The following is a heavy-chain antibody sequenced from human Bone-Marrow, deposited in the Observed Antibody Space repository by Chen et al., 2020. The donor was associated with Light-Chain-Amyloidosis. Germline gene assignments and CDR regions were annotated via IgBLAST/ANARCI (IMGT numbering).Heavy chain of an antibody. CDR2: TNSAGTST. D-gene: IGHD3-9*01. J-gene: IGHJ4*02. CDR1: GFSFSTYG. Sequence: EVLLVESGGEVVQPGGSLRLSCTASGFSFSTYGMHWVRQSPGKGLVSVSRTNSAGTSTTYADSLKGRFTVSRDNTKNTMYLEMNSLRVEDTAVYYCARTTLRYLDYWGQGTLVTVSS. CDR3: ARTTLRYLDY. V-gene: IGHV3-74*01.